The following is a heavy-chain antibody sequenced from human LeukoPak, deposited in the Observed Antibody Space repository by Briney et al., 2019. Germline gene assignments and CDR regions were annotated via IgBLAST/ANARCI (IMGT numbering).Heavy chain of an antibody. Sequence: GGSLRLSCAASGFSFSSYSMNWVRQAPGKGLEWVSSISSSSSSIYYADSVKGGSTISKTSAKNCLHLRMNILRAEATALYYCAREAPPLPLRFLEWSPNWFDPWGQGTLVTVSS. CDR3: AREAPPLPLRFLEWSPNWFDP. J-gene: IGHJ5*02. V-gene: IGHV3-21*01. CDR2: ISSSSSSI. CDR1: GFSFSSYS. D-gene: IGHD3-3*01.